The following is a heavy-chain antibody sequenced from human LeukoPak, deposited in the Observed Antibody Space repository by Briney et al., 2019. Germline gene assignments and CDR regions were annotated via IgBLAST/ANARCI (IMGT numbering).Heavy chain of an antibody. J-gene: IGHJ4*02. CDR2: IRSKTNNYAT. D-gene: IGHD3-10*01. CDR3: TKPRGYGSGTYYDY. V-gene: IGHV3-73*01. CDR1: GFTFSGSA. Sequence: GGSLRLSCVASGFTFSGSAIHWVRQASGKGLESVGHIRSKTNNYATAYAASVKGRFTISRDDSKNTAYLQMSSLETEDTAIYYCTKPRGYGSGTYYDYWGQGTLVTVSS.